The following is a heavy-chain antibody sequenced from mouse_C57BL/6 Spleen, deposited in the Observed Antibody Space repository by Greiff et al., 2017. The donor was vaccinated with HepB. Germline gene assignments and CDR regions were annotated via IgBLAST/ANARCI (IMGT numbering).Heavy chain of an antibody. D-gene: IGHD2-3*01. CDR3: ARGDDGYYGY. J-gene: IGHJ2*01. V-gene: IGHV1-50*01. CDR2: IDPSDSYT. CDR1: GYTFTSYW. Sequence: VQLQQSGAELVKPGASVKLSCKASGYTFTSYWMQWVKQRPGQGLEWIGEIDPSDSYTNYNQKFKGKATLTVDTSSSTAYMQLSSLTSEDSAVYYCARGDDGYYGYWGQGTTLTVSS.